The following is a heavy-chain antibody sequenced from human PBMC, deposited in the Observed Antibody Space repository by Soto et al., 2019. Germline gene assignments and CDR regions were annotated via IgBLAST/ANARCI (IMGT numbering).Heavy chain of an antibody. D-gene: IGHD1-1*01. CDR1: GYTFTTYG. J-gene: IGHJ3*01. V-gene: IGHV1-18*01. CDR2: ISGHNGKT. CDR3: ARERPLEDSPLADAFDV. Sequence: QVHLVQSGAEVKKPGASVKVSCNSSGYTFTTYGVAWVRQVPGQWLEWMGWISGHNGKTFYAQSFQDRVTMTTDTSTSTAYMELRSLRSDDTAVYFCARERPLEDSPLADAFDVWGQGTRVTVSS.